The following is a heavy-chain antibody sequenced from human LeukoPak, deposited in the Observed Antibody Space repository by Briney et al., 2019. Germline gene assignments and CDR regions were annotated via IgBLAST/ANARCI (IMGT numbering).Heavy chain of an antibody. J-gene: IGHJ5*02. CDR2: IYPGNSDT. V-gene: IGHV5-51*01. Sequence: GESLKISCKTSGYIFTSYWIAWVRQMPGKGLEWMGNIYPGNSDTRYSPSFQGQVTISADRSVSTAYLQWSSLKASDTAIYYCSRHPTGPWGQGTRVTVSS. CDR1: GYIFTSYW. CDR3: SRHPTGP.